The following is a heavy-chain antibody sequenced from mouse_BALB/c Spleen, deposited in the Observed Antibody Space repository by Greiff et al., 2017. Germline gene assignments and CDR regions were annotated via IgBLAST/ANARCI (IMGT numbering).Heavy chain of an antibody. CDR3: ARRDDGNYPYAMDY. CDR2: ISSGSSTI. V-gene: IGHV5-17*02. CDR1: GFTFSSFG. Sequence: EVQLVESGGGLVQPGGSRKLSCAASGFTFSSFGMHWVRQAPEKGLEWVAYISSGSSTIYYADTVKGRFTISRDNPKNTLFLQMTSLRSEDTAMYYCARRDDGNYPYAMDYWGQGTSVTVSS. D-gene: IGHD2-3*01. J-gene: IGHJ4*01.